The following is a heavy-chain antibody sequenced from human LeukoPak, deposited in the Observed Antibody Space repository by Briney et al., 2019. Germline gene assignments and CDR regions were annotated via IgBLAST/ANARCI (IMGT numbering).Heavy chain of an antibody. CDR1: GGTFSSYA. CDR3: AREQSGYSSGNWFDP. J-gene: IGHJ5*02. Sequence: SVKVSCKASGGTFSSYAISWVRQAPGQGLEWMGGIIPIFGTANYAQKFQGRVTITTDESTSTAYMELSSLRSEDTAVYYCAREQSGYSSGNWFDPWGQGTLVTVSS. CDR2: IIPIFGTA. D-gene: IGHD6-19*01. V-gene: IGHV1-69*05.